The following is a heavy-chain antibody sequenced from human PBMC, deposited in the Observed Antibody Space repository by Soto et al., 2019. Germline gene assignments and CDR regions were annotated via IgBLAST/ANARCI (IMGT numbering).Heavy chain of an antibody. CDR1: GYTFSTFG. CDR3: ARVALALEWSTSPFDY. V-gene: IGHV1-18*01. CDR2: ISAANGDA. D-gene: IGHD3-3*01. J-gene: IGHJ4*02. Sequence: QVQLVQSGAEVRKPGASVKVSCKASGYTFSTFGITWVRQAPGQGLEWMGWISAANGDAYYGEKFRDRVTLTTDTSTGTAYMELRSLRSDDTAVYSCARVALALEWSTSPFDYWGQGTLVTVSS.